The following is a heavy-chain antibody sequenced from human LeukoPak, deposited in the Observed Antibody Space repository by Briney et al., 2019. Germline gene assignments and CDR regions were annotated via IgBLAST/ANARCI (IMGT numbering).Heavy chain of an antibody. V-gene: IGHV3-30*02. Sequence: GGSLRLSCAASGFTFSSYGMSWVRQAPGKGLEWVAFIRYDGSNKYYADSVKGRFTISRDNSKNTLYLQMNSLRAEDTAVYYCAKDTGGDYYDSSGYLLDYWGQGTLVTVSS. D-gene: IGHD3-22*01. J-gene: IGHJ4*02. CDR3: AKDTGGDYYDSSGYLLDY. CDR2: IRYDGSNK. CDR1: GFTFSSYG.